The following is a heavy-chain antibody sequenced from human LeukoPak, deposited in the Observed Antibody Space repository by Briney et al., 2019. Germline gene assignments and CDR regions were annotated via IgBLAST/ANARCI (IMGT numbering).Heavy chain of an antibody. D-gene: IGHD6-13*01. CDR1: GFTFSSYA. CDR2: ISGSGSRGSGIIGGNT. Sequence: GGSLRLSCAASGFTFSSYAMSWVRQAPGKGLEWVALISGSGSRGSGIIGGNTHYADSVKGRFTISRDDSQNTVYLQMNGLRAEDTATYFCAKGRCGDSSCWYFDSGAKGTRVTVSS. CDR3: AKGRCGDSSCWYFDS. V-gene: IGHV3-23*01. J-gene: IGHJ4*02.